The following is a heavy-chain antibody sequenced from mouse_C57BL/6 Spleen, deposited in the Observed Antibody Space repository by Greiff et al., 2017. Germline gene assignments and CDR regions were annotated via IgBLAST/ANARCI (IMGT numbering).Heavy chain of an antibody. Sequence: QVQLQQPGTELVKPGASVKLSCKASGYTFTSYWMHWVKQRPGQGLEWIGNINPSNGGTNYNEKFKSKATLTVEKSSSTAYMQRSSLTSADSWVYYCVRGGVCGCDWFAFWGQETLVSVSA. D-gene: IGHD2-2*01. J-gene: IGHJ3*01. CDR2: INPSNGGT. CDR3: VRGGVCGCDWFAF. V-gene: IGHV1-53*01. CDR1: GYTFTSYW.